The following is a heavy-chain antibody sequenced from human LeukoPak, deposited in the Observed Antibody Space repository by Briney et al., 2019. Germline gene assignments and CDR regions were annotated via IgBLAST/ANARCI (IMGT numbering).Heavy chain of an antibody. CDR1: GYTFSNYG. CDR2: ISSYNDNT. V-gene: IGHV1-18*01. D-gene: IGHD6-19*01. J-gene: IGHJ4*02. Sequence: GASVKVSCKASGYTFSNYGISWVRQAPGQGLEWMGWISSYNDNTNYAQKLQGRVTMTTDTSTSTAYMELRSLRSDDTAVYYCARDLKRGYSSGRYSWGTGSSNDYWGQGTLVTVSS. CDR3: ARDLKRGYSSGRYSWGTGSSNDY.